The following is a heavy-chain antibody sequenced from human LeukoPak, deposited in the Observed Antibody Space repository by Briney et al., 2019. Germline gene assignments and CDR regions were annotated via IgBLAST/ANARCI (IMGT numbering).Heavy chain of an antibody. J-gene: IGHJ4*02. V-gene: IGHV3-21*01. CDR1: GFTFSSYS. CDR2: ISSSSSYI. CDR3: ARGIAGSFDY. Sequence: GGSMRLSCAASGFTFSSYSMNWVRQAPGKGLEWVSSISSSSSYIYYADSVKGRLTISRDNAKNSLYLQMNSLRAEDTAVYYCARGIAGSFDYWGQGTLVTVSS. D-gene: IGHD6-13*01.